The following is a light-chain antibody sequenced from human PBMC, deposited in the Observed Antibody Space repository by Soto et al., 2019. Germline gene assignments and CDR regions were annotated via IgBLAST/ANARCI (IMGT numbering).Light chain of an antibody. V-gene: IGKV1-5*03. Sequence: DIQMTQSPSTLSASVGDRVTITCRASQSISTWLAWYQQKPGKAPKLLIYKASNLEGGVLSRFSGSGSGTEFNITSSCLQPDDFATYYCQQYKTYPLAFGGGTTVEIK. CDR1: QSISTW. J-gene: IGKJ4*01. CDR2: KAS. CDR3: QQYKTYPLA.